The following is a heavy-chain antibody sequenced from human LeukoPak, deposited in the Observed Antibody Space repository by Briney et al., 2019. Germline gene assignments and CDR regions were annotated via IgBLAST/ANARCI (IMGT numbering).Heavy chain of an antibody. V-gene: IGHV4-59*08. Sequence: PSETLSLTCTVSGGSLSGFFWSWIRQPPGKGLEWIGYIYNSGSTDYNPSLKSRVTISEDTSNNQFSLKLKFVTAADTAVYYCARASPNWNPPDYWGRGPLVTVSS. D-gene: IGHD1-1*01. J-gene: IGHJ4*02. CDR2: IYNSGST. CDR3: ARASPNWNPPDY. CDR1: GGSLSGFF.